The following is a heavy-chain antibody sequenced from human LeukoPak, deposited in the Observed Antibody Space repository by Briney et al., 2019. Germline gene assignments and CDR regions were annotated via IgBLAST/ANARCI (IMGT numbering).Heavy chain of an antibody. CDR2: ISVNNGNT. J-gene: IGHJ4*02. V-gene: IGHV1-18*01. CDR3: ARSLGGGNYYVNYDK. Sequence: ASVKVSCKASGYTFSSHAISWVRQAPGQGLEWMGWISVNNGNTYYAQKLQGRVTMTTDTSTSAAYMELRSLSSDDTAVYHCARSLGGGNYYVNYDKWGQGTLVTVSS. CDR1: GYTFSSHA. D-gene: IGHD3-10*01.